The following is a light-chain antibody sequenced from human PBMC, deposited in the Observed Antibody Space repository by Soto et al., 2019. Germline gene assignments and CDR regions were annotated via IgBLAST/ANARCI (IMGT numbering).Light chain of an antibody. CDR3: QEYSKCPLFS. CDR1: QSVGRN. CDR2: AAS. V-gene: IGKV3-15*01. J-gene: IGKJ3*01. Sequence: EIVVTQSPGILSVSPGDRATLSCRASQSVGRNLAWYQQKPGQAPTLLIYAASPRTTGLPARFSGSGSGTAFTLPISNLHSEDFAVYYWQEYSKCPLFSFGPGNRVDIK.